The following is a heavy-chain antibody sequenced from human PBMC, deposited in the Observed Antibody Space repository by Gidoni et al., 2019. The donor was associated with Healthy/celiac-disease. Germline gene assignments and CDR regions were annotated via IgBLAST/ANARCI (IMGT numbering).Heavy chain of an antibody. CDR2: IIPIFGTA. D-gene: IGHD3-22*01. CDR1: GGTFSSYA. V-gene: IGHV1-69*01. CDR3: ARTGEYYYDSSGYYRFDY. J-gene: IGHJ4*02. Sequence: QVQLVQSGAEVKKPGSSVKVSCKASGGTFSSYAISWVRQAPGQGLEWMGGIIPIFGTANYAQKFQGRVTITADESTSTAYMELSSLRSEDTAVYYCARTGEYYYDSSGYYRFDYWGQGTLVTVSS.